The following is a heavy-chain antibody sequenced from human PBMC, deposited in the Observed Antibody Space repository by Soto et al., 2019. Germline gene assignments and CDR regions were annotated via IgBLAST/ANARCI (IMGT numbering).Heavy chain of an antibody. CDR3: PREQGSGGGDFTIFWP. V-gene: IGHV1-69*01. D-gene: IGHD3-3*01. CDR2: IIPSFGTA. CDR1: GGTFSSYA. J-gene: IGHJ5*02. Sequence: QVPLVQSGAEVKKPGSSVKVSCKASGGTFSSYAISWVRQAPGQGLEWMGGIIPSFGTANYAQKFQGRVTMTADETPSAAYVELTGLGSEDRAGDYCPREQGSGGGDFTIFWPWGQGTLVTFSS.